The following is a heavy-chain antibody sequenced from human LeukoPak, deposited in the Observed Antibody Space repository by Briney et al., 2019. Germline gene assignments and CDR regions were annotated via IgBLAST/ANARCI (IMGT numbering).Heavy chain of an antibody. CDR2: IYHSGST. CDR1: GYSISSGYY. Sequence: SETLSLTCTVSGYSISSGYYWGWIRQPPGKGLEWIGNIYHSGSTYYNPSLKSRLTISVDTSKNQFSLKLSSVTAADTAVYYCARGIRLLWFGESKHFDYWGQGTLVTVSS. D-gene: IGHD3-10*01. CDR3: ARGIRLLWFGESKHFDY. J-gene: IGHJ4*02. V-gene: IGHV4-38-2*02.